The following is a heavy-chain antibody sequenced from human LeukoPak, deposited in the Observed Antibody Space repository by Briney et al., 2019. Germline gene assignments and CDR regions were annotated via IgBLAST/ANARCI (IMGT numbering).Heavy chain of an antibody. Sequence: PSETLSLTCTVSGGTISSYYWRWIRQPPGKGLEGIGYIYYSGSTNYNPALKSRVTISVDTSKNQFSLKLSSVTAADTAVYYCARDPTSGWIDPWGQGTLVTVSS. V-gene: IGHV4-59*01. CDR3: ARDPTSGWIDP. J-gene: IGHJ5*02. D-gene: IGHD3-16*01. CDR1: GGTISSYY. CDR2: IYYSGST.